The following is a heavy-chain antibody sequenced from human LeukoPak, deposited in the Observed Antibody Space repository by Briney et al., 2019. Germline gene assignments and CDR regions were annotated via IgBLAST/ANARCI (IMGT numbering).Heavy chain of an antibody. CDR1: GYTFTSYS. D-gene: IGHD3-10*01. J-gene: IGHJ5*02. CDR3: ARGHGSGSTNWFDP. CDR2: INPSGASA. V-gene: IGHV1-46*01. Sequence: ASVKVSCKASGYTFTSYSIHWVRQAPGQGLEWMGIINPSGASAMYAQKFQGRVTMTRDMSTATVYLDLSSLRFDDTAVYYCARGHGSGSTNWFDPWGQGTLVTGSS.